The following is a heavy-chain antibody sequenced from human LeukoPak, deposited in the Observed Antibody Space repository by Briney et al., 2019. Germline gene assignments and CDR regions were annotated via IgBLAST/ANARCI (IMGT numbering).Heavy chain of an antibody. CDR2: ISGSGSPT. CDR1: GFTVSSNY. V-gene: IGHV3-11*04. J-gene: IGHJ4*02. Sequence: PGGSLRLSCAASGFTVSSNYMSWVRQAPGKGLEWVSYISGSGSPTFYADSVKGRFTISRDNAKNSLYLQMNSLRAEDTAVYYCARDLRVTMNGGAAHWGQGTLVSVSS. D-gene: IGHD3-10*01. CDR3: ARDLRVTMNGGAAH.